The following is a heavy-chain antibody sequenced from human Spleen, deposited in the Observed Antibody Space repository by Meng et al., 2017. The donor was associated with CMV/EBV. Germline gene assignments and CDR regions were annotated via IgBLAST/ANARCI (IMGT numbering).Heavy chain of an antibody. V-gene: IGHV3-30*02. Sequence: GGSLRLSCAASGFTFSSYWMSWVRQAPGKGLEWVAFIRYDGRDKYYADSVKGRFTISRDNSKNTLYLQMNSLRAEDTAVYYCAKDMTAFIVARMDVWGQGTTVTVSS. CDR3: AKDMTAFIVARMDV. D-gene: IGHD2-21*02. J-gene: IGHJ6*02. CDR2: IRYDGRDK. CDR1: GFTFSSYW.